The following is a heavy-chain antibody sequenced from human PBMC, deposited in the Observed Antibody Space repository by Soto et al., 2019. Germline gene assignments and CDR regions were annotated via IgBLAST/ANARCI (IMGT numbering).Heavy chain of an antibody. J-gene: IGHJ6*02. CDR3: ARRTTRYSSGWYGYYGMDV. Sequence: GASVEVSCKASGGTFSSYAMSWVRQAPGQGLEWMGGIIPIFGTANYAQKFQGRVTITADESTSTAYMELSSLRSEDTAVYYCARRTTRYSSGWYGYYGMDVWGQGTTVTVSS. D-gene: IGHD6-19*01. CDR1: GGTFSSYA. V-gene: IGHV1-69*13. CDR2: IIPIFGTA.